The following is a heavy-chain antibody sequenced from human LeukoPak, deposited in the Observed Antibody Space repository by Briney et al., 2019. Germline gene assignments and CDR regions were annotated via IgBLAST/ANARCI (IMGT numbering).Heavy chain of an antibody. J-gene: IGHJ5*02. CDR1: GGSISSGTYY. V-gene: IGHV4-61*02. D-gene: IGHD3-16*01. CDR2: IYSSGST. Sequence: SETLSLTCTVSGGSISSGTYYWSWIRQPAGKGLEWIGRIYSSGSTNYNPSLKSRVTISVDTSKNQFSLKLSSVTAADTAVYYCARRLGGWFDPWGQGTLVTVSS. CDR3: ARRLGGWFDP.